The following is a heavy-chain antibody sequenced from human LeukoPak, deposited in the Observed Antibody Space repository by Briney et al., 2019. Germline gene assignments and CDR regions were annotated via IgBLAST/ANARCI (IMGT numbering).Heavy chain of an antibody. CDR1: GFTFSSYA. D-gene: IGHD4-23*01. CDR3: AKISPLDYGGKPWAFDI. V-gene: IGHV3-23*01. J-gene: IGHJ3*02. CDR2: ISPSGGDT. Sequence: PGGSLRLSCAASGFTFSSYAMSWVRQTPGKGLEWVSGISPSGGDTYYADSVKGRFTISRDNSKNTLHLQMNSLRAEDTAVYYCAKISPLDYGGKPWAFDIWGQGTMVTVSS.